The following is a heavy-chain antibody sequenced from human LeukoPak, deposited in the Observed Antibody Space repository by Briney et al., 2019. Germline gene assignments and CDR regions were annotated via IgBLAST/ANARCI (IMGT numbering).Heavy chain of an antibody. Sequence: GGSLRLSCAASGFTFSIYAMSWVRPPPGKGLEWVSAISGSGGSTYYADSVKGRFTISRDNSKNTLYLQMNSLRAEDTAVYYCAKGRMGATLDFDYWGQGTLVTVSS. CDR2: ISGSGGST. CDR3: AKGRMGATLDFDY. J-gene: IGHJ4*02. D-gene: IGHD1-26*01. CDR1: GFTFSIYA. V-gene: IGHV3-23*01.